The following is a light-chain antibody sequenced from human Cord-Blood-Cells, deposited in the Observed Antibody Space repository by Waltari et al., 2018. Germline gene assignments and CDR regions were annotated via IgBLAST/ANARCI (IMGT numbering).Light chain of an antibody. CDR2: GNS. CDR3: QSYDSSLSGSV. V-gene: IGLV1-40*01. CDR1: SSNIGAGYD. J-gene: IGLJ2*01. Sequence: QSVLTQPPSVSGPPGQRVTISCTGSSSNIGAGYDVHWSQQLPGTAPKLLIYGNSNRPSGVPDRFSGSKSGTSASLAITGLQAEDEADYYCQSYDSSLSGSVFGGGTKLTVL.